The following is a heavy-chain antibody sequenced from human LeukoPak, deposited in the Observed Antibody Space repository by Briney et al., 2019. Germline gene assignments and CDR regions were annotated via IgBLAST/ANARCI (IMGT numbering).Heavy chain of an antibody. Sequence: ASVKVSCKASGGTFSSYAISWVRQAPGQGLEWMGRIIPILGIANYAQKFQGRVTITADKSTSTAYMELSSLRSEDTAVYYCARVPLWSPNEFDYWGQGALVTVSS. D-gene: IGHD5-18*01. J-gene: IGHJ4*02. CDR2: IIPILGIA. CDR1: GGTFSSYA. CDR3: ARVPLWSPNEFDY. V-gene: IGHV1-69*04.